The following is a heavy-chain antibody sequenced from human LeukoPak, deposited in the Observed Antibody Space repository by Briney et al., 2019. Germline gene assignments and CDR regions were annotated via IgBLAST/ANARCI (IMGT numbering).Heavy chain of an antibody. J-gene: IGHJ4*02. CDR3: AREDYGGSYFDY. V-gene: IGHV1-69*04. D-gene: IGHD4-23*01. CDR2: ITPILGIA. CDR1: GGTFSSYT. Sequence: ASVKVSCKASGGTFSSYTISWVRQAPGRGLEWMGRITPILGIANYAQKFQGRVTITADKSTSTAYMELSSLRSEDTAVYYCAREDYGGSYFDYWGQGTLVTVSS.